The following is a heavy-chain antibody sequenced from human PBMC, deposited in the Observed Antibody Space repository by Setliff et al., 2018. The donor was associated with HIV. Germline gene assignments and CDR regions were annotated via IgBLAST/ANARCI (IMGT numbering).Heavy chain of an antibody. CDR3: SKVSEHRTSSGSFYCYMDV. V-gene: IGHV1-69*16. J-gene: IGHJ6*03. D-gene: IGHD6-6*01. CDR1: GGTFNTYT. CDR2: IIPFTGTT. Sequence: SVKVSCKASGGTFNTYTITWVRQAPGQGLEWMGGIIPFTGTTNYAQKFQGRVTITTDESTSTVYMEVRSLRSADTAVYYCSKVSEHRTSSGSFYCYMDVWGEGTTVTVSS.